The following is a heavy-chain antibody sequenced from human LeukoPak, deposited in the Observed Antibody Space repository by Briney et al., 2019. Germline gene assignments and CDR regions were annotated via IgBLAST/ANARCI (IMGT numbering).Heavy chain of an antibody. D-gene: IGHD3-10*01. Sequence: PGGSLRLSCAASGFTFSTYSMNWVRQAPGKGLEWVSYITRSSSTIYYADSVKGRFTISRDNAKNSLFLQMNSLRAEDTAVYYCARGGVSLWFGELKHYYGLDVWGQGTTVIVSS. J-gene: IGHJ6*02. CDR3: ARGGVSLWFGELKHYYGLDV. V-gene: IGHV3-48*04. CDR2: ITRSSSTI. CDR1: GFTFSTYS.